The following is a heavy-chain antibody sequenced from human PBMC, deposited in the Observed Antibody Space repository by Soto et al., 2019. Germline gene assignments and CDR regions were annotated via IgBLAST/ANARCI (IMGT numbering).Heavy chain of an antibody. V-gene: IGHV3-7*03. CDR1: GISTSSYW. CDR2: IKNDGSEK. CDR3: VTGYHSDY. J-gene: IGHJ4*02. Sequence: GGSLRLSCAASGISTSSYWMGWVRQAPGRGLEWVASIKNDGSEKYYMDSLKGRFTISRDNALNSLSLQMNSLRAEDTAVYFCVTGYHSDYWGQGTLVTVSS. D-gene: IGHD5-18*01.